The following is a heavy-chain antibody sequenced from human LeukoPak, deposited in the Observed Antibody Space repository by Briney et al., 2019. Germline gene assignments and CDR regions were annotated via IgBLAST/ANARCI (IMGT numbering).Heavy chain of an antibody. V-gene: IGHV1-2*06. CDR2: INPNSGGT. CDR3: AVLMITFGGVIAQTITLDY. Sequence: ASVKVSCKASGYTFTGYYMHWVRQAPGQGLEWMGRINPNSGGTNYAQKFQGRVTMTRDTSISTACMELSRLRSDDTAVYYCAVLMITFGGVIAQTITLDYWGREPWSPSPQ. D-gene: IGHD3-16*02. J-gene: IGHJ4*02. CDR1: GYTFTGYY.